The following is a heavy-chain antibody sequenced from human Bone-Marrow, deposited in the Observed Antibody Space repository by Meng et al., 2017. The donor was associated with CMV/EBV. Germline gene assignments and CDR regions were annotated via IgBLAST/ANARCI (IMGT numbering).Heavy chain of an antibody. CDR1: GFTFSSYG. J-gene: IGHJ4*02. Sequence: GESLKISCAASGFTFSSYGMHWVRQAPGKGLEWVAFIRYDGSNKYYADSVKGRFTVSRDNSKNTLYLQMDSLRPGDTALYYCAKDYTNTWSNYFDSWGRGTLVTVSS. CDR3: AKDYTNTWSNYFDS. CDR2: IRYDGSNK. D-gene: IGHD6-13*01. V-gene: IGHV3-30*02.